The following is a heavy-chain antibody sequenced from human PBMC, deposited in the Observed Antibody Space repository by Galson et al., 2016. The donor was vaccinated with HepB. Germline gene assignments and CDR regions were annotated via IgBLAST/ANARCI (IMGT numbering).Heavy chain of an antibody. CDR3: VRGLAGVDDH. D-gene: IGHD2-21*01. CDR1: GFTFSTYW. Sequence: SLRLSCAASGFTFSTYWMHWVRQPPGKGLVWVSRINRDGSIIDYADSVKGRFTTSRDNAKNTLYLQMHSLRAEETAVYYCVRGLAGVDDHWGQGTMVTGSS. V-gene: IGHV3-74*01. J-gene: IGHJ4*02. CDR2: INRDGSII.